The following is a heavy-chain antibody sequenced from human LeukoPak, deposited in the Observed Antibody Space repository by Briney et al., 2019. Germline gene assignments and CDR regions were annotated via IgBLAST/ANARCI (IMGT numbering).Heavy chain of an antibody. D-gene: IGHD1-26*01. CDR2: ISNSGSVF. CDR1: GFSFSSYE. V-gene: IGHV3-48*03. CDR3: AGGPQYGGSFAF. J-gene: IGHJ4*02. Sequence: GGSLRLSCAASGFSFSSYELAWVRQAPGTGRAGVAYISNSGSVFTYGDAATGRFTISRDTSKNSVYLQMNSLGADDTALYYCAGGPQYGGSFAFWGQGALVTVSS.